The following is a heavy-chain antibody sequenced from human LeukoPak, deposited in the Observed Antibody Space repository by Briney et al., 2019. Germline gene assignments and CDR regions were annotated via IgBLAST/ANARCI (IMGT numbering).Heavy chain of an antibody. V-gene: IGHV1-8*01. Sequence: GASVTVSCKASGNTFSYYDINWVRQAAGQGLEWMGWTNPNSGNTGYAQKFQGRVTMTRNTAISTAYMELSSLRSEDPAVYYCATPSGAAAGWGQGTLVIVSS. D-gene: IGHD6-13*01. CDR2: TNPNSGNT. CDR1: GNTFSYYD. CDR3: ATPSGAAAG. J-gene: IGHJ1*01.